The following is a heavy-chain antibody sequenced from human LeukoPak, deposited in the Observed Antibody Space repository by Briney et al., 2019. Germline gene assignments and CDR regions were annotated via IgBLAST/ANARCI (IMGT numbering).Heavy chain of an antibody. D-gene: IGHD6-19*01. CDR3: ATGRDIAVAGPGGYFDY. CDR2: ISPGGDTI. V-gene: IGHV3-11*01. J-gene: IGHJ4*02. Sequence: GPSLRLSCAASAFTFSDYHMNWIRQAPGKGLGWVSYISPGGDTIYFAVSVKGRFTLSRDHAKNSLSLQMNSLTAEDTAVYYCATGRDIAVAGPGGYFDYWGQGTLVTVSS. CDR1: AFTFSDYH.